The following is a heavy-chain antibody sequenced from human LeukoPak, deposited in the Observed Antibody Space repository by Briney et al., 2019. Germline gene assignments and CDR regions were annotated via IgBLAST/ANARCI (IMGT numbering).Heavy chain of an antibody. V-gene: IGHV3-30*03. CDR1: GFTFSSYG. Sequence: PGRSLRLSCAASGFTFSSYGMHWVRQAPGKGLEWVAVISYDGSNKYYADSVKGRFTISRDNSKNTLYLQMNSLRAEDTAVYYCARTYNYDIWALDYWGQGTLVTVSS. CDR2: ISYDGSNK. D-gene: IGHD3-9*01. J-gene: IGHJ4*02. CDR3: ARTYNYDIWALDY.